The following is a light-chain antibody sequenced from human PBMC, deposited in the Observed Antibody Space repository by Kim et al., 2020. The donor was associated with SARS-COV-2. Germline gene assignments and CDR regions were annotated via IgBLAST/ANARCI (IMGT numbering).Light chain of an antibody. CDR3: QSYDRSLNGVI. Sequence: RVTIARTRSSSTFGAGYSVHWYQHLPGTAPKLLIYADNNRPSGVPYRFSGSKSGTSASLAITGLQAEDEADYYCQSYDRSLNGVIFGGGTQLTVL. CDR1: SSTFGAGYS. V-gene: IGLV1-40*01. CDR2: ADN. J-gene: IGLJ2*01.